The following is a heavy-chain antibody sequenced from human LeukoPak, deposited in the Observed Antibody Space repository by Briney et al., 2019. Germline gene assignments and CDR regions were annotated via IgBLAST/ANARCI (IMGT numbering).Heavy chain of an antibody. V-gene: IGHV4-59*08. Sequence: SETLSLTCTVSGGSISSYYWSWSRQPPGKGLEWIGYIYYSGSTNYNPSLKSRVTISVDTSKNQFSLKLSSVTAADTAVYYCARLYPYNWNYYYYYGMDVWGQGTTVTVSS. CDR3: ARLYPYNWNYYYYYGMDV. CDR1: GGSISSYY. CDR2: IYYSGST. D-gene: IGHD1-20*01. J-gene: IGHJ6*02.